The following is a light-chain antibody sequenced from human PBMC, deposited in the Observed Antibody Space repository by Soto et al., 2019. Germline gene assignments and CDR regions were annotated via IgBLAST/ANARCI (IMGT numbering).Light chain of an antibody. V-gene: IGKV1-13*02. Sequence: AIQLTQSPSSLSASVGDRVTITCRASQDIRGALAWYQQKPGKAPKFLIVDVSTLQSGVPSRFSGSGYGTDFTLTISSLQHEDFGTYYCQQFNTYPITFGQGTRLEIK. CDR2: DVS. CDR3: QQFNTYPIT. CDR1: QDIRGA. J-gene: IGKJ5*01.